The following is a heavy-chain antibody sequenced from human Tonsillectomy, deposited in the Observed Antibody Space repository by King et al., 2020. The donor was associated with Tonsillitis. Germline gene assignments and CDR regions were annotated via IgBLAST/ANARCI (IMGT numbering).Heavy chain of an antibody. CDR3: ATLRSGTSYGPFDY. CDR1: GGSISNKDYY. D-gene: IGHD1-26*01. CDR2: IYYSGNT. J-gene: IGHJ4*02. V-gene: IGHV4-39*07. Sequence: QLQESGPGLVKPSETLSLTCTVSGGSISNKDYYWGWVRQPPGKGLEWIGSIYYSGNTYYSASLKSRVTISVDTSKNQFSLRLTSVTAADTAVYYWATLRSGTSYGPFDYWGQGTLVTVSS.